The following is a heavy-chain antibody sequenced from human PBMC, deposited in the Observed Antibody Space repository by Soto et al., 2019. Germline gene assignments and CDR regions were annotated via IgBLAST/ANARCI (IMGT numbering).Heavy chain of an antibody. CDR1: GFTFSTYA. J-gene: IGHJ3*02. V-gene: IGHV3-23*01. CDR3: ATDLAATATGDSFDI. D-gene: IGHD1-1*01. CDR2: VTNSGSNT. Sequence: EVQLLESGGGLVQPGGSLRLSCAASGFTFSTYAMTWVRQAPGKGLEWVASVTNSGSNTYHADSVKGRFTISRDNSKNMLFLQMNSLRAEDTALYYCATDLAATATGDSFDIWGQGTMVTVSS.